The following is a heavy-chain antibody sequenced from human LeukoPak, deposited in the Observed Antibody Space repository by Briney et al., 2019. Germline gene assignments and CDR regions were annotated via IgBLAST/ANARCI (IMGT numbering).Heavy chain of an antibody. CDR3: ARDLPRGFGAITEFHGMDV. Sequence: GGSLRLSCAASGFTFSDYYMSWIRQAPGKGLEWVSYISSSGSTIYYADSVKGRFTISRDNAKNSLYLQMNSLRAEDTAVYYCARDLPRGFGAITEFHGMDVWGQGTTVTVSS. D-gene: IGHD3-10*01. V-gene: IGHV3-11*01. CDR2: ISSSGSTI. CDR1: GFTFSDYY. J-gene: IGHJ6*02.